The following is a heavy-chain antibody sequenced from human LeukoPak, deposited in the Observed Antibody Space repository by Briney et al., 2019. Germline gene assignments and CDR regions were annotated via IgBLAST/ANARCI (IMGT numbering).Heavy chain of an antibody. Sequence: SETLSLTCTVSGGSISSYYWSWIRQPPGKGLEWIGYIYYSGSTNYNPSLKSRVTISVDTSKNQFSLKLSSVTAADTAVYYCARALNYKGGWFDPWGQGTLVTVSS. CDR2: IYYSGST. V-gene: IGHV4-59*01. D-gene: IGHD1-7*01. CDR1: GGSISSYY. CDR3: ARALNYKGGWFDP. J-gene: IGHJ5*02.